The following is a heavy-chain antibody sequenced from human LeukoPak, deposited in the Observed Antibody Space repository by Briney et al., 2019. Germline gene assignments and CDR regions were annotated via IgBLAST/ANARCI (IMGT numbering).Heavy chain of an antibody. CDR2: IYTSGST. J-gene: IGHJ5*02. CDR3: ARDGSGFYFWFDP. Sequence: SETLSLTCIVSGGSVSSSSYYWSWIRQPAGKGLEWIGRIYTSGSTSYNPSLKSRVTMSVDTSKNQFSLKLSSVTAADTAVYYCARDGSGFYFWFDPWGQGTLVTVSS. CDR1: GGSVSSSSYY. D-gene: IGHD3-22*01. V-gene: IGHV4-61*02.